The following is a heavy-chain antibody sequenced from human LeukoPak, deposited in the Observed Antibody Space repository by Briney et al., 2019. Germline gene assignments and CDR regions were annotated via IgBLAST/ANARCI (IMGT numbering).Heavy chain of an antibody. CDR3: ARDLEWPGHKGGTYYYDSSGYYSLDY. Sequence: GGSLRLSCAASGFTFSHYWMAWVRQSPEKGLEWLANIRPDGGDTAYVDSVKGRFTIDRDNARNSVYLQMNSLRAEDTAVYYCARDLEWPGHKGGTYYYDSSGYYSLDYWGQGTLVTVSS. V-gene: IGHV3-7*01. D-gene: IGHD3-22*01. CDR2: IRPDGGDT. J-gene: IGHJ4*02. CDR1: GFTFSHYW.